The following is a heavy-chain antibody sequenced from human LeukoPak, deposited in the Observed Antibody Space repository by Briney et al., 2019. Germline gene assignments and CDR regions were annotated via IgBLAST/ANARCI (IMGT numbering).Heavy chain of an antibody. CDR3: ASDPFGEPMNC. CDR1: VFTVSTNY. J-gene: IGHJ4*02. Sequence: GGSLRLSCALSVFTVSTNYMSSVRQPPGKGLEWVSVIYSGGSTYYADSVKGRFSISRDNSKNTLYLQMNNLRAEDTAVYYCASDPFGEPMNCWGQGTLVTVSS. CDR2: IYSGGST. V-gene: IGHV3-66*01. D-gene: IGHD3-10*01.